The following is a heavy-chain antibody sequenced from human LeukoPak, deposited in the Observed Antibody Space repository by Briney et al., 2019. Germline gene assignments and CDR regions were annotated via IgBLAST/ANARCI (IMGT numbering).Heavy chain of an antibody. CDR3: ARDPTVTSLGY. Sequence: GRSLRLSCAASGFTFSSYGMSWVRQAPGKGLEWVSGISGSGSSTYYADSVKGRFTISRDNSKNTLYLQMNSLRAEDTAVYYCARDPTVTSLGYWGQGTLVTVSS. D-gene: IGHD4-17*01. J-gene: IGHJ4*02. CDR2: ISGSGSST. V-gene: IGHV3-23*01. CDR1: GFTFSSYG.